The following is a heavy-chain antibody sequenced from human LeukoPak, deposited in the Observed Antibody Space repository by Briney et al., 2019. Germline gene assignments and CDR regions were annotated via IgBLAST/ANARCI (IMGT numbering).Heavy chain of an antibody. D-gene: IGHD3-22*01. CDR2: ISGSGGTT. CDR1: GFTFSSYA. CDR3: AKEHDSGGYADY. V-gene: IGHV3-23*01. Sequence: GGSLRLSCAVSGFTFSSYAVSWVRQAPGKGLEWVSGISGSGGTTYYADSVKGRFTISRDNSKNTLYLQMNSLRAEDTAVFYCAKEHDSGGYADYWGQGTLVTVSS. J-gene: IGHJ4*02.